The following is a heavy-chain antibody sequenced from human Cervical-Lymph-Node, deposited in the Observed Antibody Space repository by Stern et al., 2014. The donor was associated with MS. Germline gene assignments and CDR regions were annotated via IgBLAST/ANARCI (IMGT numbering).Heavy chain of an antibody. CDR3: ARGGVDYYFGMDV. CDR1: GVSITNYY. Sequence: QVQLQESGPGLVKPSETLSLTCTVSGVSITNYYWSWIRQPPGKGLEWIGYMFYSGTTNYTPSLKSRVTRSVDAPKKQCFLRLSSVTAADTAMYYCARGGVDYYFGMDVWGQGTTVTVSS. J-gene: IGHJ6*02. D-gene: IGHD2-15*01. CDR2: MFYSGTT. V-gene: IGHV4-59*01.